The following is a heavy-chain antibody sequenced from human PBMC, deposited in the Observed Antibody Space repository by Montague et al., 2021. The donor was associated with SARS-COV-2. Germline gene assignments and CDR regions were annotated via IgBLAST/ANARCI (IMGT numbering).Heavy chain of an antibody. Sequence: PALVKPTQTLTLTCTFSGFSLTTGGMYVSWIRQPPGKALEWLARIDWDDDKYYSASLKTRPTTSKDPSKNQVVLTMTDLDPLDPGTYYCARTDGFNPRGFDSWGQGTLVAVSS. CDR2: IDWDDDK. CDR3: ARTDGFNPRGFDS. D-gene: IGHD5-24*01. CDR1: GFSLTTGGMY. J-gene: IGHJ4*02. V-gene: IGHV2-70*11.